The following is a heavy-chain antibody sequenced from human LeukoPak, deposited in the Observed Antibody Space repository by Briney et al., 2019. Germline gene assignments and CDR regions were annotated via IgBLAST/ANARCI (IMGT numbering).Heavy chain of an antibody. CDR1: GFTFSDYY. Sequence: PGGSLRLSCAASGFTFSDYYMSWIRQAPGKGLEWVSYISSSGSTIYYADSVKGRFTISRDNAKNSLYLQMNSLRAEDTAVYYCARARDSRPPWFGELRGPYNWFDPWGQGTLVTVSS. V-gene: IGHV3-11*01. J-gene: IGHJ5*02. CDR3: ARARDSRPPWFGELRGPYNWFDP. CDR2: ISSSGSTI. D-gene: IGHD3-10*01.